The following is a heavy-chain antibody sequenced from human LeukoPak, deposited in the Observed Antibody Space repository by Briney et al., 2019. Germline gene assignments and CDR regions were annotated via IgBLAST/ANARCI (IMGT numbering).Heavy chain of an antibody. V-gene: IGHV1-2*02. CDR3: ARADSGYSSGWYERYFDH. CDR2: INSKSGAT. Sequence: GASVKVSCRASGYTFTSNYMHWVRQAPGQGLEWMGWINSKSGATSYAQTFQGRVTMTRDTSITTAYMELSGLRSDDTAVYYCARADSGYSSGWYERYFDHWGQGTLVTVSS. D-gene: IGHD6-19*01. CDR1: GYTFTSNY. J-gene: IGHJ4*02.